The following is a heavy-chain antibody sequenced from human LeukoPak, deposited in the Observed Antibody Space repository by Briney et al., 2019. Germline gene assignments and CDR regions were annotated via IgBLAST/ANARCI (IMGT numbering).Heavy chain of an antibody. CDR1: GFTFSSYA. Sequence: GGSLRLSCSASGFTFSSYAMHWVRQAPGKGLEYVSAIGSNGGSTYYADSVKGRFTISRDNSKNTLYLQMSSLRAEDTAVYYCVKLTGDRKYYFDYWGQGTLVTVSS. J-gene: IGHJ4*02. D-gene: IGHD7-27*01. CDR3: VKLTGDRKYYFDY. CDR2: IGSNGGST. V-gene: IGHV3-64D*06.